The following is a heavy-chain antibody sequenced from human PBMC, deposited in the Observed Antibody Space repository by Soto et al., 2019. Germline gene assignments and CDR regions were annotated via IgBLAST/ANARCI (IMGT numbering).Heavy chain of an antibody. D-gene: IGHD1-20*01. CDR3: AKDARGITGTGYYYYYYGMDV. J-gene: IGHJ6*02. Sequence: GGSLRLSCAAPGFTFSSYGMHWVRQAPGKGLEWVAVISYDGSNKYYADSVKGRFTISRDNSKNTLYLQMNSLRAEDTAVYYCAKDARGITGTGYYYYYYGMDVWGQGTTVTVS. CDR2: ISYDGSNK. V-gene: IGHV3-30*18. CDR1: GFTFSSYG.